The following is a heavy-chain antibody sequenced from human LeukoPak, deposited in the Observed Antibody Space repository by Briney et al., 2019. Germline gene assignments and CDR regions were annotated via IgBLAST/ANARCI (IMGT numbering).Heavy chain of an antibody. D-gene: IGHD2-15*01. Sequence: ASVKVSCKASGYTFTSYYMHWVRQAPGQGLEWMGIINPSGGSTSYAQKFQGRVTITRNTSISTAYMELSSLRSEDTAVYYCARGQLSKVVVVVAATLGYYYYMDVWGKGTTVTVSS. CDR1: GYTFTSYY. V-gene: IGHV1-46*01. J-gene: IGHJ6*03. CDR2: INPSGGST. CDR3: ARGQLSKVVVVVAATLGYYYYMDV.